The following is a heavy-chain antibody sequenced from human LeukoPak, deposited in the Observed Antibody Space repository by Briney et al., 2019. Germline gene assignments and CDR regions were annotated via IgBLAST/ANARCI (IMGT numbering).Heavy chain of an antibody. Sequence: PSETLSLTCTVSGGSISSSSYYWGWIRQPPGKGLEWIGEINHSGSTNYNPSLKSRVTISVDTSKNQFSLKLSSVTAADTAVYYCARAPGYSSSWWGRWFDPWGQGTLVTVSS. CDR1: GGSISSSSYY. D-gene: IGHD6-13*01. CDR2: INHSGST. V-gene: IGHV4-39*07. J-gene: IGHJ5*02. CDR3: ARAPGYSSSWWGRWFDP.